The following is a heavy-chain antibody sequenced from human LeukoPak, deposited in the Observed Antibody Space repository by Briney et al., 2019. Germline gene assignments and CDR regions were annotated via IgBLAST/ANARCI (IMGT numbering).Heavy chain of an antibody. J-gene: IGHJ4*02. V-gene: IGHV3-74*01. CDR2: INPDGTIA. CDR3: ARGCSATRCPADS. D-gene: IGHD2-15*01. CDR1: GFTFSSYW. Sequence: PGGSLRLSCAASGFTFSSYWLHWVRQAPGEGRVWVSQINPDGTIATYADSVKGRFTISRDNSKNTLYLQINSLKAEDTAVYYCARGCSATRCPADSWGQGSLVTVSS.